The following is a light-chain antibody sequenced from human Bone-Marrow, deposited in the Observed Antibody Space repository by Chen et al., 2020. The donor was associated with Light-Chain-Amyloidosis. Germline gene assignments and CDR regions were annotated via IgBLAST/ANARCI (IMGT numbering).Light chain of an antibody. V-gene: IGLV3-21*03. CDR3: HVWDDISDHHV. CDR1: DIGSKN. J-gene: IGLJ2*01. CDR2: DDT. Sequence: SYVLTQVPAVSAAPGKTATIFCGGNDIGSKNLHWYRQRPGQAPVLIVYDDTDRPSGIPARFSGSNSGSTATLTISGVEAGDEADYYCHVWDDISDHHVFGGGTKLTVL.